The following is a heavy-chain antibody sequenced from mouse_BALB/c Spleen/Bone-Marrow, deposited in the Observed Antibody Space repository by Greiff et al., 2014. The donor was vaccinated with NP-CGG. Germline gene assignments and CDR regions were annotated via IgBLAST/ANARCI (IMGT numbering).Heavy chain of an antibody. CDR2: IDPANGNT. D-gene: IGHD4-1*01. CDR1: GFNIKDTY. Sequence: VQLQQSGAELVKPGASAKLSCTASGFNIKDTYMHWVKQRPEQGLEWIGRIDPANGNTKYDPKFQGKATITADTSSNTAYLQLSSLTSEDTVVYYCARWEYYAMDYWGQGTSVTVSS. V-gene: IGHV14-3*02. CDR3: ARWEYYAMDY. J-gene: IGHJ4*01.